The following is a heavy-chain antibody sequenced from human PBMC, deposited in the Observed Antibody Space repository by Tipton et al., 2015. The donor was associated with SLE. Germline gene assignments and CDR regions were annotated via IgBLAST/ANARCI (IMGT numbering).Heavy chain of an antibody. CDR2: IYYSGST. Sequence: TLSLTCTVSGGSISSYYWSWIRQPPGKGLEWIGYIYYSGSTNYDPSLKSRLTISADTSKNQFSLKLSSVTAADTAVYYCARSSGNYYFYMDVWGRGTTVTVSS. CDR3: ARSSGNYYFYMDV. J-gene: IGHJ6*03. CDR1: GGSISSYY. V-gene: IGHV4-59*08.